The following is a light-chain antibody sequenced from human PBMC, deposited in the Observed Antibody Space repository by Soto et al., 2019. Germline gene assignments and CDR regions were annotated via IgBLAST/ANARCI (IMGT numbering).Light chain of an antibody. J-gene: IGKJ1*01. Sequence: DIRMTQSPSSLSASVGDRVTITVGASQSISTYLNWYQQKLGKAPKLLIHAASSLQSGVPSRFSGSGSGTDFTLTISSLQPEDFASYYCQQTYRTPRTFGQGTKVDIK. CDR2: AAS. CDR1: QSISTY. CDR3: QQTYRTPRT. V-gene: IGKV1-39*01.